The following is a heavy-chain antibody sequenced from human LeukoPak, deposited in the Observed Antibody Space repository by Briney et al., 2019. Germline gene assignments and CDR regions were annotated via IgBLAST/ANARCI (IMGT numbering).Heavy chain of an antibody. CDR1: GFTFSSYS. CDR3: AREVASCTNGVCYWYYMDV. D-gene: IGHD2-8*01. V-gene: IGHV3-48*04. Sequence: GGSLRLSCATCGFTFSSYSMNWVRQAPGKGLEWVSYISSSGSTIYYADSVKGRFTISRDNAKNSLYLQMNSLRAEDTAVYYCAREVASCTNGVCYWYYMDVWGKGTTVTVSS. J-gene: IGHJ6*03. CDR2: ISSSGSTI.